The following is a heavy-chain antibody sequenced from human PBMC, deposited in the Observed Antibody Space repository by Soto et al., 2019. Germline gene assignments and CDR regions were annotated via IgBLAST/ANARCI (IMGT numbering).Heavy chain of an antibody. CDR1: GFSLNTSGLC. Sequence: SGPTPGNPTQTLTLTWTFSGFSLNTSGLCVSWIRQPPGEALEWLARIDWDDDKYYSTSLKTRLTISKDTSKNQEVLTMTNMDPVDTATYVCAPIRDSYCSIDYWGQVPL. CDR2: IDWDDDK. V-gene: IGHV2-70*11. J-gene: IGHJ4*02. D-gene: IGHD1-26*01. CDR3: APIRDSYCSIDY.